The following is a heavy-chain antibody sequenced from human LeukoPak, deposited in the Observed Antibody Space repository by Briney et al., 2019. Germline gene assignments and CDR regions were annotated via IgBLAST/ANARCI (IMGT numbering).Heavy chain of an antibody. J-gene: IGHJ4*02. V-gene: IGHV3-7*01. CDR3: ARELRTFDS. CDR2: IKHNGDEL. Sequence: GGSLRLSCAASGFSFSSYWMTWVRQAPGKGLEWVANIKHNGDELNYVDSVEDRFTISRDNAKNSLYLHMTSLRAEDTAVYYCARELRTFDSWGQGTLVTVSS. CDR1: GFSFSSYW. D-gene: IGHD3-16*01.